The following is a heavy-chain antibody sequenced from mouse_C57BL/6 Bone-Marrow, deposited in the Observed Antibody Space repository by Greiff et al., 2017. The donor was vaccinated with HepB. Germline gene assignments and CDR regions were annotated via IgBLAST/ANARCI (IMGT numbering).Heavy chain of an antibody. J-gene: IGHJ4*01. CDR3: ARVGYDVYYYAMDY. D-gene: IGHD2-2*01. CDR2: IDPSDSYT. V-gene: IGHV1-69*01. CDR1: GYTFTSYW. Sequence: QVQLQQPGAELVMPGASVKLSCKASGYTFTSYWMHWVKQRPGQGLEWIGEIDPSDSYTNYNQKFKGKSTLTVDKSSSTAYMQLNSLTSEDSAVYYCARVGYDVYYYAMDYWGQGTSVTVSS.